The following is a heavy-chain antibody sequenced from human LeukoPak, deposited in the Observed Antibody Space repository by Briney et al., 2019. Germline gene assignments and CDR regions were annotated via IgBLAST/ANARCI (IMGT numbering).Heavy chain of an antibody. CDR2: IYYSGST. CDR3: ARDQGRWLVRTFDY. J-gene: IGHJ4*02. CDR1: DGSISSSSYY. Sequence: SETLSLTCTVSDGSISSSSYYWGWMRQPPGKGLEWFGNIYYSGSTYYNPSLKSRVTISVDTSKNQFSLKLSSLTAADTAVYYCARDQGRWLVRTFDYWGQGTLVTVSS. D-gene: IGHD6-19*01. V-gene: IGHV4-39*07.